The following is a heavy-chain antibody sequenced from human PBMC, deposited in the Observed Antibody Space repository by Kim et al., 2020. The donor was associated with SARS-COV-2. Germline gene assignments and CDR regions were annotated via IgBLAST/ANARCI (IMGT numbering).Heavy chain of an antibody. V-gene: IGHV1-18*04. J-gene: IGHJ4*02. CDR2: ISAYNGNT. CDR3: ARVARVFYGSGSYYNVAPNLFDY. CDR1: GYTFTSYG. Sequence: ASVKVSCKASGYTFTSYGISWVRQAPGQGLEWMGWISAYNGNTNYAQKLQGRVTMTTDTSTSTAYMELRSLRSDDTAVYYCARVARVFYGSGSYYNVAPNLFDYWGQGTLVTVSS. D-gene: IGHD3-10*01.